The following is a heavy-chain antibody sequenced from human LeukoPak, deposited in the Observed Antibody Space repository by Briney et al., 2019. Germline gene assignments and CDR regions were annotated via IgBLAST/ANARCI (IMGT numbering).Heavy chain of an antibody. Sequence: ASVKVSYKASGYTFTSSDINWVRQAPGQRLEWMGWISAYNGNTNYAQKLQGRVTITTDKSTSTAYMELSSLRSEDTAVYYCARDLGAISCAAGIDDWGQGTLVTVSS. CDR3: ARDLGAISCAAGIDD. J-gene: IGHJ4*02. CDR2: ISAYNGNT. V-gene: IGHV1-18*01. D-gene: IGHD6-13*01. CDR1: GYTFTSSD.